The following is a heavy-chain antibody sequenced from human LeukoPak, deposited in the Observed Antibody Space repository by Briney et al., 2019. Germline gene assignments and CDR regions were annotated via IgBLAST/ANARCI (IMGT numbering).Heavy chain of an antibody. CDR1: GYTFTGYY. CDR3: ARRFIAAAGKYYFDY. J-gene: IGHJ4*02. D-gene: IGHD6-13*01. V-gene: IGHV1-2*06. Sequence: GASVKVSCKASGYTFTGYYMHWVRQAPGQGLEWMGRINPNSGGTKYAQKFQGRVTMTRDTSISTAYMELSRLRSDDTAVYYCARRFIAAAGKYYFDYWGQGTLVTVSS. CDR2: INPNSGGT.